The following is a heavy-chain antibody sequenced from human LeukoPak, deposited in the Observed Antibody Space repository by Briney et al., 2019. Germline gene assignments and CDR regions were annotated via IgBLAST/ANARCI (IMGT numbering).Heavy chain of an antibody. CDR1: GGSISSSSYY. V-gene: IGHV4-39*07. J-gene: IGHJ6*03. Sequence: PSETLSLTCTVSGGSISSSSYYWGWIRQPPGKGLEWIGSIYYSGSTNYNPSLKSRVTISVDTSKNQFSLKLSSVTAADTAVYYCARRLKAPVVPAARKGIYYYYYYMDVWGKGTTVTVSS. D-gene: IGHD2-2*01. CDR3: ARRLKAPVVPAARKGIYYYYYYMDV. CDR2: IYYSGST.